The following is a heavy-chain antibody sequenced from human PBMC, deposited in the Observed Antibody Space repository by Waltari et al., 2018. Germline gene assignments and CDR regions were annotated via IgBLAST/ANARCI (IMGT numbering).Heavy chain of an antibody. D-gene: IGHD2-2*02. CDR2: IWFDGSDK. Sequence: QVNLVESGGGVVQPGGSLGPPGATFGLTFIIFVMHWVGQAPGKGLGWVALIWFDGSDKFYADSVRGRFTISRDNSARTLYLDMDSLRLADTAMYYCAKDAFGNTYLDFWGQGTLVTVSS. V-gene: IGHV3-30*02. J-gene: IGHJ4*02. CDR3: AKDAFGNTYLDF. CDR1: GLTFIIFV.